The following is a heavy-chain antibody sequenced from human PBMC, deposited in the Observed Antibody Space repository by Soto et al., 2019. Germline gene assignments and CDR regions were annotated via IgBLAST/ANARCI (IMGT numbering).Heavy chain of an antibody. J-gene: IGHJ5*01. CDR1: GFTFVNAW. CDR3: TIDPRRGLGS. V-gene: IGHV3-15*05. Sequence: GGSLRLSCATSGFTFVNAWMNWVRQAPGKGLEWVGRVRSKSAGGARDYAAPVKGRFTISRDDAEKKVYLQMNSLTIEDTGVYYCTIDPRRGLGSWGQGTLVTVSS. CDR2: VRSKSAGGAR.